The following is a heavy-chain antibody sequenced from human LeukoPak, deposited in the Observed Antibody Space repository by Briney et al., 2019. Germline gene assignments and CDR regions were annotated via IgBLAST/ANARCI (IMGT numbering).Heavy chain of an antibody. CDR2: IWDDGSNK. CDR3: AKALYYYYMDV. V-gene: IGHV3-33*06. CDR1: GFTFSSYG. J-gene: IGHJ6*03. Sequence: LVESGGGVVQPGRSLRLSCAASGFTFSSYGMHWVRQAPGKGLEWVAVIWDDGSNKYYADSVKGQFTISRDNSKNTLYLQMNSLRAEDTAVYYCAKALYYYYMDVWGKGTTVTVSS.